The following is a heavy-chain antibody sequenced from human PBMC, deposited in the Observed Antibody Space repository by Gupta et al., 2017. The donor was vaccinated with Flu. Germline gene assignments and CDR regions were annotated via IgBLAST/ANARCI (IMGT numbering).Heavy chain of an antibody. D-gene: IGHD1-26*01. CDR3: AASPTPGIFQH. V-gene: IGHV4-59*01. CDR1: GGSISSYY. J-gene: IGHJ1*01. CDR2: IYYSGST. Sequence: QVQLQESGPGLVKPSETLSLTCTVSGGSISSYYWSWIRQPPGKGLEWIGYIYYSGSTNYNPSLKSRVTISVDTSKNQFSLKLSSVTAADTAVYYCAASPTPGIFQHWGQGTLVTVSS.